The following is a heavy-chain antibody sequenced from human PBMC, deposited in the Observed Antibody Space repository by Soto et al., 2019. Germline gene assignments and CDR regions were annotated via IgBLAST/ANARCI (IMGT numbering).Heavy chain of an antibody. J-gene: IGHJ3*01. V-gene: IGHV1-18*01. CDR1: GYTFTGYG. Sequence: QVQLVQSGAEVKKPGASVKVSCKTSGYTFTGYGINWVRQAPGHGLEWMGWISVFNGNTKYGQNIQDRVIMTTDTTTGTAYMELRSRRSHETAVYFSGRDGSGGIIDSWGQGTMLIVSS. D-gene: IGHD2-15*01. CDR2: ISVFNGNT. CDR3: GRDGSGGIIDS.